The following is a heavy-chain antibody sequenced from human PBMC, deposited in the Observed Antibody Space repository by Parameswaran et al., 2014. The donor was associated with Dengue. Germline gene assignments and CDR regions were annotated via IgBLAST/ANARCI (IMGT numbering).Heavy chain of an antibody. CDR2: VYTSGGT. Sequence: WIRQPPGKALEWIVHVYTSGGTEYNPSLKGRVFIWLDVSKNQFSLNLTSVTAADTAVYYCANGYNNWFDPWGHGTLVTVSS. CDR3: ANGYNNWFDP. D-gene: IGHD6-13*01. V-gene: IGHV4-4*08. J-gene: IGHJ5*02.